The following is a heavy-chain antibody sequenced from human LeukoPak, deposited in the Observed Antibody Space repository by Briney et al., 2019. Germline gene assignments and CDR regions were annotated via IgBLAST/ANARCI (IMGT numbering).Heavy chain of an antibody. CDR3: ATDPSRLLGATDYYYGMDV. D-gene: IGHD1-26*01. J-gene: IGHJ6*02. CDR2: ISSYNGNT. Sequence: ASVKVSCKASGYTFTSYGISWVRQAPGQGLEWMGWISSYNGNTNYAQKLQGRATMTTDTSTSTAYMELRSLRSEDTAVYYCATDPSRLLGATDYYYGMDVWGQGTTVTVSS. CDR1: GYTFTSYG. V-gene: IGHV1-18*01.